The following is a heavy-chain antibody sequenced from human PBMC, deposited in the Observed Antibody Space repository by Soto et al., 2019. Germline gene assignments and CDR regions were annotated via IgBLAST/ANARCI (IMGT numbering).Heavy chain of an antibody. Sequence: QLQLQESGPGLVKPSETLSLTCTVSGGSISSSSYYWGWIRQPPGKGLEWIGSIYYSGSTYYNPSLKSRVTISVDTSKNQFSLKLSSVTAADTAVYYCARQLDDSSGYFGYYFDYWGQGTLVTVSS. J-gene: IGHJ4*02. CDR1: GGSISSSSYY. D-gene: IGHD3-22*01. V-gene: IGHV4-39*01. CDR3: ARQLDDSSGYFGYYFDY. CDR2: IYYSGST.